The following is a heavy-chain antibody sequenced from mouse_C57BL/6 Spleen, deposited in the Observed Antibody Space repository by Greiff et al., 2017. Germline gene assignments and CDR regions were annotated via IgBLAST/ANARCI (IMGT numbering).Heavy chain of an antibody. CDR2: INPNNGGT. V-gene: IGHV1-22*01. Sequence: EVKLQQSGPELVKPGASVKMSCKASGYTFTDYNMHWVKQSHGKSLEWIGNINPNNGGTSYNQKFKGKATLTVNKSSSTAYMELRRLTSEDSAVYYCARRWDKCAWFAYWGQGTLVTVSA. CDR3: ARRWDKCAWFAY. CDR1: GYTFTDYN. J-gene: IGHJ3*01. D-gene: IGHD3-3*01.